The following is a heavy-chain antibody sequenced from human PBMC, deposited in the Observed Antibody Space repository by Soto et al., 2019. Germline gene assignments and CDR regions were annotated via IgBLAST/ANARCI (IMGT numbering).Heavy chain of an antibody. CDR2: FNPIFGTA. Sequence: QVQLVQPGAEVKKHGSSVKVSCQASGGTFSKYAINWVRQAPGRGLEWVGGFNPIFGTAAYAQNFQDRVTITADKSTTTAYREVSSLRSDDTAVYYCARGWETVGATTAFAYWGQGTLVTVSS. D-gene: IGHD1-26*01. CDR3: ARGWETVGATTAFAY. J-gene: IGHJ4*02. V-gene: IGHV1-69*06. CDR1: GGTFSKYA.